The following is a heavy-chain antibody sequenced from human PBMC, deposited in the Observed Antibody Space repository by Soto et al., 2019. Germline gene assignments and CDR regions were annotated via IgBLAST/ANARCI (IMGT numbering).Heavy chain of an antibody. CDR2: IYSDGRT. D-gene: IGHD6-19*01. CDR3: ARCCGWYGQCYFDC. CDR1: GFIVSSSY. J-gene: IGHJ4*02. Sequence: DVQLVETGGGLIQPGGSLRLSCAASGFIVSSSYMSWVRQAPGKGLEWVSVIYSDGRTYYADSVKGRFTISRDNSKNTLYLQMNSLSAEDTAVYYCARCCGWYGQCYFDCWGQGTLVTVSS. V-gene: IGHV3-53*02.